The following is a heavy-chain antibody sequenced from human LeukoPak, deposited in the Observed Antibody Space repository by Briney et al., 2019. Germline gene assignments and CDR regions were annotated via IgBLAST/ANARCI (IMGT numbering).Heavy chain of an antibody. J-gene: IGHJ4*02. V-gene: IGHV3-30-3*01. Sequence: GGSLRLSCAASGFTFSSYAMRGVRQAPGKGLEWVAVISYDGSNKYYADSVKGRFTISRDNSKNTLYLQMNSLRAEDTAVYYCARVSVPDYWGQGTLVTVSS. CDR3: ARVSVPDY. CDR2: ISYDGSNK. CDR1: GFTFSSYA.